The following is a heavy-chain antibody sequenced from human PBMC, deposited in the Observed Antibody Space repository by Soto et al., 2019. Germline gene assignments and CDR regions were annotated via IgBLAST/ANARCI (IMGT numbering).Heavy chain of an antibody. CDR2: ISGSGGST. V-gene: IGHV3-23*01. CDR1: GFTFSSYA. Sequence: GGSLRLSCAASGFTFSSYAMSWVRQAPGKGLEWVSAISGSGGSTYYADSVKGRFTISRDNSKNTLYLQMNSLRAEDTAVYYCAKDLYYDSSGYYLYYYYGMDVWGQGTTVTVSS. J-gene: IGHJ6*02. CDR3: AKDLYYDSSGYYLYYYYGMDV. D-gene: IGHD3-22*01.